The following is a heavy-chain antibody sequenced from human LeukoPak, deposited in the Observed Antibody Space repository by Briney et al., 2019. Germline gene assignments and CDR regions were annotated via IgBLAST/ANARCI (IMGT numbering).Heavy chain of an antibody. J-gene: IGHJ4*02. V-gene: IGHV1-2*02. D-gene: IGHD2-21*02. CDR2: INLNNGAT. Sequence: SVKVFCKASGFTFTAYYLYWVRQAPGQGLECVGFINLNNGATGYAQNFQGRVTMTRDTSISTAFMELSSLRSDDTAVYYCARDGDSTAPDFDFWGQGALVTVSS. CDR1: GFTFTAYY. CDR3: ARDGDSTAPDFDF.